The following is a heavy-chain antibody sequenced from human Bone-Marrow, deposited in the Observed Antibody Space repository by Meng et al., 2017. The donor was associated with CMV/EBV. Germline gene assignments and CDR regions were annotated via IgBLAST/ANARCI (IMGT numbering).Heavy chain of an antibody. V-gene: IGHV3-15*07. J-gene: IGHJ4*02. Sequence: CAAYGFTFSNAWMNWVRQAPGKGLEWVGRIKSKTDGGTTDYAAPVKGRFTISRDDSKNTLYLQMNSLKTEDTAVYYCTTDPWGGSYGYWGQGTLVTVSS. CDR1: GFTFSNAW. CDR3: TTDPWGGSYGY. CDR2: IKSKTDGGTT. D-gene: IGHD1-26*01.